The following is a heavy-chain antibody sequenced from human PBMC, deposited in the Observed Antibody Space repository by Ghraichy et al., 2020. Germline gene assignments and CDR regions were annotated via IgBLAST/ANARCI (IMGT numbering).Heavy chain of an antibody. J-gene: IGHJ5*02. CDR2: IKQDGSEK. CDR1: GFTFSSYW. CDR3: ARDTYCSSTSCPYNWFDP. V-gene: IGHV3-7*01. D-gene: IGHD2-2*01. Sequence: GESLNISCAASGFTFSSYWMSWVRQAPGKGLEWVANIKQDGSEKYYVDSVKGRFTISRDNAKNSLYLQMNSLRAEDTAVYYCARDTYCSSTSCPYNWFDPWGQGTLVTVSS.